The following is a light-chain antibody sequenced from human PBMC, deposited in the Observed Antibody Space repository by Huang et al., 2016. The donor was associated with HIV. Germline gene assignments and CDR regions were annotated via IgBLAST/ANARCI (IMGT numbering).Light chain of an antibody. CDR2: KAS. CDR3: QQYNRYSYT. CDR1: QSISSW. J-gene: IGKJ2*01. Sequence: DIQMTQSPSPLSASVGDRVTITCRASQSISSWLAWYQQKPGKAPKVLIYKASSLESGVPSRFSGSGSGTEYTCTISSLQPDDFATYYCQQYNRYSYTFGEGTNLEIK. V-gene: IGKV1-5*03.